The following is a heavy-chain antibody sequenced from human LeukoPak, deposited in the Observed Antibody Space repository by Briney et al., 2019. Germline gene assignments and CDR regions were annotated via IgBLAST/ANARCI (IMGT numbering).Heavy chain of an antibody. CDR2: IKSGDSTT. CDR1: GYTFTNYY. J-gene: IGHJ3*02. Sequence: GASVKVSCKASGYTFTNYYIHWVRQAPGQGLEWMGIIKSGDSTTSYAQKFQGRVTMTRDTSTSTVYMELSSLRSEDTAVYYCARGGRSASVYFIAVATTDAFDIWGQGTMVTVSS. D-gene: IGHD6-19*01. CDR3: ARGGRSASVYFIAVATTDAFDI. V-gene: IGHV1-46*01.